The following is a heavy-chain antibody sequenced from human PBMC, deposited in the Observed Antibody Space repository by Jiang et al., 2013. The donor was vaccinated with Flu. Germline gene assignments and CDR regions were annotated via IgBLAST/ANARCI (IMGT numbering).Heavy chain of an antibody. CDR3: ARAAAGSYYYYGMDV. CDR1: GYTFTGSY. J-gene: IGHJ6*02. V-gene: IGHV1-2*04. D-gene: IGHD6-13*01. CDR2: INPNSGGT. Sequence: SGAEVKKPGASVKVSCKASGYTFTGSYMHWVRQAPGQGLEWMGWINPNSGGTNYAQKFQGWVTMTRDTSISTAYMELSRLRSDDTAVYYCARAAAGSYYYYGMDVWGQGTTVTVSS.